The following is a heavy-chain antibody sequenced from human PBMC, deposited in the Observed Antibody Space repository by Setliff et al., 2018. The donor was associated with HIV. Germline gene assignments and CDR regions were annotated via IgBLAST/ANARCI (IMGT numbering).Heavy chain of an antibody. J-gene: IGHJ4*02. CDR3: AKEGGGPPDIVVVPAAPAFDF. Sequence: GGSLRLSCGASGFTFANYWMNWVRRAPGKGLEWVANIKQDGSDKYYADTVKGRFTISRDTSKNTLYLQMNSLRAEDTAVYYCAKEGGGPPDIVVVPAAPAFDFWGQGTLVTVSS. CDR2: IKQDGSDK. V-gene: IGHV3-7*04. CDR1: GFTFANYW. D-gene: IGHD2-2*01.